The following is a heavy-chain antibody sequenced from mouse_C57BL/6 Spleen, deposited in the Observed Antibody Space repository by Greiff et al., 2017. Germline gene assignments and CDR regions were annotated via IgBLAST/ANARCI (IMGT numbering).Heavy chain of an antibody. Sequence: QVQLQQPGAELVRPGTSVKLSCKASGYTFTSYWMHWVKQRPGQGLEWIGVIDPSDSYTNYNQKFKGKATLTVDTSSSTAYMQRSSLTSEDAADYYGARSGGSSPVAMDYWGQGTSVTVSS. CDR1: GYTFTSYW. V-gene: IGHV1-59*01. D-gene: IGHD1-1*01. CDR2: IDPSDSYT. J-gene: IGHJ4*01. CDR3: ARSGGSSPVAMDY.